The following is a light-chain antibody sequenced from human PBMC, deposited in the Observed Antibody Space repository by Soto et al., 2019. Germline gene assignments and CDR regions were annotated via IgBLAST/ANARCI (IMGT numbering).Light chain of an antibody. V-gene: IGLV1-47*01. CDR3: AAWDDTLRGEVM. CDR1: RSNIGTNS. J-gene: IGLJ3*02. Sequence: QSVLTQPPSVSATPGQRVIISCSGSRSNIGTNSVYWYQQFPGTAPRLLIYKNNQRPSGVPDRFSGSKSGTSASLAISGLRPEDEADYFCAAWDDTLRGEVMFGGGTKVTVL. CDR2: KNN.